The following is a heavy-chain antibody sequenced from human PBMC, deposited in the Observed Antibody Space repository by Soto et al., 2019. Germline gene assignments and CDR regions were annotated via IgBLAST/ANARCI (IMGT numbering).Heavy chain of an antibody. J-gene: IGHJ4*02. D-gene: IGHD2-15*01. CDR1: GGSISSSSYY. CDR2: IYYSGST. V-gene: IGHV4-39*01. CDR3: ARHTPAISISDH. Sequence: QLQLQESGPGLVKPSETLSLTCTVSGGSISSSSYYWGWIRQPPGKGLEWIGSIYYSGSTYYNPSLKSLVTLSVATSKNQFSLKLSSVTAADPAVYYCARHTPAISISDHWGQGTLVTVSS.